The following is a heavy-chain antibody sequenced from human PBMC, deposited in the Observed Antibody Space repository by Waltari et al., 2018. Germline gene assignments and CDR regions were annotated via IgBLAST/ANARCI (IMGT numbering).Heavy chain of an antibody. Sequence: QVQLVQSGAEVKKPGASVKVSCKVSGYTLTELSMHWVRQAPGKGLEWMGGVDPEDGETIYAQKFQGRVTMTEDTSTDTAYMELSSLRSEDTAVYYCATGPAPLIPQLMRLYFDYWGQGTLVTVSS. V-gene: IGHV1-24*01. CDR3: ATGPAPLIPQLMRLYFDY. D-gene: IGHD2-21*01. J-gene: IGHJ4*02. CDR2: VDPEDGET. CDR1: GYTLTELS.